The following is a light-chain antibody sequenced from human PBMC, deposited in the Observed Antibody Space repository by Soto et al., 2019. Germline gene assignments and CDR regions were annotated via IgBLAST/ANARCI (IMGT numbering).Light chain of an antibody. CDR1: QSVNSN. CDR2: HAS. Sequence: EIVMTPSPATLSVSPVETVTLSCRASQSVNSNLAWYQQKPGQAPRLLIYHASTRATGIPARFSGSGSGTNFTLAISSLQSEDFAVYYCQQYAYWPETFGQGTKVDIK. V-gene: IGKV3D-15*01. CDR3: QQYAYWPET. J-gene: IGKJ1*01.